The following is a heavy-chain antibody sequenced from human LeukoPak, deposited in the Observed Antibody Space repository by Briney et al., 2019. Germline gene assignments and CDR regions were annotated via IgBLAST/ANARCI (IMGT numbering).Heavy chain of an antibody. CDR1: GFTFSKYW. CDR2: IISDGSSA. Sequence: GGSLRLSCAASGFTFSKYWMHWVRQAPGKGLEWVSRIISDGSSASYSDSVKGRFTISRDNSKNTLYLQMNSLRAEDTAVYYCARDVVGATYFDWGQGTLVTVSS. J-gene: IGHJ4*02. D-gene: IGHD1-26*01. V-gene: IGHV3-74*01. CDR3: ARDVVGATYFD.